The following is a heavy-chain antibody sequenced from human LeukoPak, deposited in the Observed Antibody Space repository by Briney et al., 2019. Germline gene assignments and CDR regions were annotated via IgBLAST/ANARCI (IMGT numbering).Heavy chain of an antibody. V-gene: IGHV3-11*06. CDR1: GFTVSDYY. D-gene: IGHD3-22*01. CDR2: ISSSSSYT. CDR3: ARPMRIGYDY. Sequence: GGSLRLSCAASGFTVSDYYMSWIRQAPGKGLEWVSYISSSSSYTNYADSVKGRFTISRDNAENSLYLQMNSLRDEDTAVYYCARPMRIGYDYWGQGTLVTVSS. J-gene: IGHJ4*02.